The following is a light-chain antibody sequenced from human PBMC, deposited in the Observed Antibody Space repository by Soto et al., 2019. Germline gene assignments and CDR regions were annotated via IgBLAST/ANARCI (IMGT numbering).Light chain of an antibody. CDR3: QQLNSYL. CDR1: QSVSSY. Sequence: GERVTLSCRASQSVSSYLAWYQQKPGKAPKLLIYAASTLQSGVPSRFSGSGSGTDFTLTISSLQPEDFATYYCQQLNSYLFGPGTKVDIK. J-gene: IGKJ3*01. V-gene: IGKV1-9*01. CDR2: AAS.